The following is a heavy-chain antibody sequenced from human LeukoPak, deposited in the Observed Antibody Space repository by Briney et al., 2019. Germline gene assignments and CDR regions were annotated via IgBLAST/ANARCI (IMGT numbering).Heavy chain of an antibody. CDR3: ARDYPRGMFAPYYCGF. CDR1: GYTFTSYG. J-gene: IGHJ4*02. V-gene: IGHV1-18*01. D-gene: IGHD3-10*02. Sequence: GASVKVSCKASGYTFTSYGISWVRQAPGQGLEWMGWIIAYIGNTNYAQKFQGRVTMTTDTSTSTAYMELSSLRSDDTAVYYCARDYPRGMFAPYYCGFGGQGPRVTVSS. CDR2: IIAYIGNT.